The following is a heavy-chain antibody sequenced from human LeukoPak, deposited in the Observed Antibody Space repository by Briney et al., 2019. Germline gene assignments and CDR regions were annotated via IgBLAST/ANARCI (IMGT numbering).Heavy chain of an antibody. V-gene: IGHV1-18*04. Sequence: ASVKVSCKASGYTFTSYYMHWVRQAPGQGLEWMGWISAYNGNTNYAQKLQGRVTMTTDTSTSTAYMELRSLRSDDTAVYYCARDAAAAGTFVDYWGQGTLVTVSS. J-gene: IGHJ4*02. D-gene: IGHD6-13*01. CDR3: ARDAAAAGTFVDY. CDR1: GYTFTSYY. CDR2: ISAYNGNT.